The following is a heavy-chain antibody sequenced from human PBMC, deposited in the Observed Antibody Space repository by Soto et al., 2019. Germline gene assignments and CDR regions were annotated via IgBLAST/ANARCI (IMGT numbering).Heavy chain of an antibody. CDR2: IIPFLGVA. J-gene: IGHJ6*02. D-gene: IGHD6-6*01. CDR1: GGTFSNYT. V-gene: IGHV1-69*08. Sequence: QVQLVQSGAEVKKPGSSVKVSCKTSGGTFSNYTISWVRQAPGQGLEWMGRIIPFLGVANYAQRFQGRITITADTSTITVSMELSSLRSEDTAVYYCARESNYSFGMDVWGQGTTVTVSS. CDR3: ARESNYSFGMDV.